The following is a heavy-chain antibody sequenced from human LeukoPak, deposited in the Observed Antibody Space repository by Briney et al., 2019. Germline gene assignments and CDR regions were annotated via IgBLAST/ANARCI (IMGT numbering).Heavy chain of an antibody. Sequence: GGSLRLSCAASGFTFSSYSMNWVRQAPGKGLEWVSYISSSSSTIYYADSVKGRFTISRDNAKNSLYLQMNSLRAEDTAVYYCAREDFWSGFDIWGQETMVTVSS. CDR2: ISSSSSTI. V-gene: IGHV3-48*01. CDR3: AREDFWSGFDI. D-gene: IGHD3-3*01. J-gene: IGHJ3*02. CDR1: GFTFSSYS.